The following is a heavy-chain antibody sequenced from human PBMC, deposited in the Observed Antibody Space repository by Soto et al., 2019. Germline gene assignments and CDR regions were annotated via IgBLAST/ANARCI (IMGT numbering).Heavy chain of an antibody. CDR2: IFSNDEE. Sequence: SGPTLVNPTETLTLTCTVSGFSLSNAKMGVSWIRQPPGKALEWLAHIFSNDEESYSTSLKSRLTISKDTSKSQVVLTMTNMEPVDTATYYCARILWGRHTKPHSDYWGQGTLVTVSS. V-gene: IGHV2-26*01. J-gene: IGHJ4*02. D-gene: IGHD2-8*01. CDR3: ARILWGRHTKPHSDY. CDR1: GFSLSNAKMG.